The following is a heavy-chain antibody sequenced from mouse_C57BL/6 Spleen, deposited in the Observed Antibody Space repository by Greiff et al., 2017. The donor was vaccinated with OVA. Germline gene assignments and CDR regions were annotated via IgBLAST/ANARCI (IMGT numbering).Heavy chain of an antibody. CDR2: ISSGSSTI. CDR1: GFTFSDYG. J-gene: IGHJ3*01. V-gene: IGHV5-17*01. D-gene: IGHD4-1*01. Sequence: DVMLVESGGGLVKPGGSLKLSCAASGFTFSDYGMHWVRQAPEKGLEWVAYISSGSSTIYYADTVKGRFTISRDNAKNTLFLQMTSLRSEDTAMYYCARAWDAWFAYWGQGTLVTVSA. CDR3: ARAWDAWFAY.